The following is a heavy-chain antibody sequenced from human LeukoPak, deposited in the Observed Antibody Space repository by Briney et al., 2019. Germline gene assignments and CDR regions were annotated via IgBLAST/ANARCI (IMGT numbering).Heavy chain of an antibody. CDR1: GFTFSSYA. CDR2: ISISSTTI. V-gene: IGHV3-48*01. D-gene: IGHD6-13*01. CDR3: ARDKRGLYSSSWYSLDY. Sequence: GGSLRLSCAASGFTFSSYAMSWVRQAPGKGLEWVSYISISSTTIYYADSVKGRFTISRDNSKNTLYLQMNSLRAEDTAVYYCARDKRGLYSSSWYSLDYWGQGTLVTVSS. J-gene: IGHJ4*02.